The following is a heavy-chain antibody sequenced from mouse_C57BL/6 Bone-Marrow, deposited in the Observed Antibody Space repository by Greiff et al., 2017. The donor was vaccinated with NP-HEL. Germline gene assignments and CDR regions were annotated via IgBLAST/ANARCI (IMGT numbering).Heavy chain of an antibody. D-gene: IGHD2-3*01. J-gene: IGHJ4*01. Sequence: EVQLQQSGPELVKPGASVKISCKASGYTFTDYYMNWVKQSHGKSLEWIGDINPNNGGTSYNQKFKGKATLTVDTSSSTAYMQLSSLTSEDSAVYYCARDGYDLNYAMDYWGQGTSVTVSS. CDR2: INPNNGGT. CDR1: GYTFTDYY. V-gene: IGHV1-26*01. CDR3: ARDGYDLNYAMDY.